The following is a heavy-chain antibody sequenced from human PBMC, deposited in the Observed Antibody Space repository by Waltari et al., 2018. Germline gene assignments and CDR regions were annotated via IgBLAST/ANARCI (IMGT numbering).Heavy chain of an antibody. J-gene: IGHJ3*02. CDR2: IFSGDTT. V-gene: IGHV3-66*01. Sequence: SFMSWVRQAPGKGLEWVSAIFSGDTTYYTDSVKGRFSTSRDNSKNTLFLQMNSLRAEDTAVYYCARVARGTLYDAFDIWGQGTMVTVSS. CDR1: SF. CDR3: ARVARGTLYDAFDI. D-gene: IGHD1-26*01.